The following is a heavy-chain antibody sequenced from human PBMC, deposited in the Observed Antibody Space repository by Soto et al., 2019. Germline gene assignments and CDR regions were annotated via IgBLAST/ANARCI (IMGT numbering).Heavy chain of an antibody. CDR3: TTWMHSSSTSCYY. CDR1: GFTFTNAW. D-gene: IGHD2-2*01. CDR2: IKSKADGGAT. Sequence: EEHLVESGGGLVKPGGSLRLSCAASGFTFTNAWMNWVRQAPGKGLEWVGRIKSKADGGATDFAAPVKGRFTISRDDSKNTLYLQMDSLKTEDTAVYYCTTWMHSSSTSCYYWGQGTLVTVSS. J-gene: IGHJ4*02. V-gene: IGHV3-15*07.